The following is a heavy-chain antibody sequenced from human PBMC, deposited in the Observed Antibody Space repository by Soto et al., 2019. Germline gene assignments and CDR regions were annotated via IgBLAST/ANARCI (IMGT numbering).Heavy chain of an antibody. V-gene: IGHV3-7*01. D-gene: IGHD5-12*01. J-gene: IGHJ4*02. CDR2: IKHDGSEK. CDR3: ARGGYGDYDYSFDY. CDR1: GFTFNTYW. Sequence: EVQLVESGGGLVQPGGSLRLSCATSGFTFNTYWMNWVRQAPGKGLEWVANIKHDGSEKYYMYSVKGRFTISRDNAKNSLYLQMNSLRAEDTAVYYCARGGYGDYDYSFDYWGQGTLVTVSS.